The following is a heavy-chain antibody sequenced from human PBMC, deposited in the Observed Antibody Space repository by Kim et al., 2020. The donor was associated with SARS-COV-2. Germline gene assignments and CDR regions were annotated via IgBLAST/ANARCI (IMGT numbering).Heavy chain of an antibody. V-gene: IGHV1-8*01. Sequence: DSVKVSCKASGYTFTSYDINWVRQATGQGLEWMGWMNPNSGNTGYAQKFQGRVTMTRNTSISTAYMELSSLRSEDTAVYYCSRGVKVPAAIWISYYYYYMDGWGKRTTVTVSS. CDR3: SRGVKVPAAIWISYYYYYMDG. CDR2: MNPNSGNT. J-gene: IGHJ6*03. D-gene: IGHD2-2*01. CDR1: GYTFTSYD.